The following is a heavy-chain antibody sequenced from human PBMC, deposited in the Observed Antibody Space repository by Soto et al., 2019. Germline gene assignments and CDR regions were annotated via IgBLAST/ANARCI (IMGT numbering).Heavy chain of an antibody. CDR2: IYPGDSDT. CDR3: AKTYSADSNDAFDI. D-gene: IGHD1-26*01. J-gene: IGHJ3*02. CDR1: GYRFTNFW. Sequence: GESLKISCTGSGYRFTNFWIGWVRQMPGKGLEWMGIIYPGDSDTTYGPSFEGQVTFSADRSTSTAYLEWSSLRASDTAMYYCAKTYSADSNDAFDIWGQATLVTVSS. V-gene: IGHV5-51*01.